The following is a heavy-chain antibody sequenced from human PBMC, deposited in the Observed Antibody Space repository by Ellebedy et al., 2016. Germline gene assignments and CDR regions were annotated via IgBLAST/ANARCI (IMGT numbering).Heavy chain of an antibody. CDR1: GFTVSTYA. CDR2: ISARGDST. D-gene: IGHD3-16*01. Sequence: GGSLRLSCAASGFTVSTYAMNWVRQAPGKGLEWVSTISARGDSTYYADSVKGRFTISRDNSKNTLYLRVNGLRAEDTALYYCARERTAPWGGLDYWGPGTLVTVSS. V-gene: IGHV3-23*01. CDR3: ARERTAPWGGLDY. J-gene: IGHJ4*02.